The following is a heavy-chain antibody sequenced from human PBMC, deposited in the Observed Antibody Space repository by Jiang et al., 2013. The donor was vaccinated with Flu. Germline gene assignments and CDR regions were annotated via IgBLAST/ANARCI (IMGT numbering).Heavy chain of an antibody. J-gene: IGHJ5*02. V-gene: IGHV3-30*07. CDR3: AREIGVAGENWFDP. Sequence: FTISRDNSKNTLYLQMNSLRAEDTAVYYCAREIGVAGENWFDPWGQGTLVTVSS. D-gene: IGHD6-19*01.